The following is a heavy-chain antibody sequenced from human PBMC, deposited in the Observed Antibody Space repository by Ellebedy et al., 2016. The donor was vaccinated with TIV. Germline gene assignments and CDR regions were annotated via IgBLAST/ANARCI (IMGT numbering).Heavy chain of an antibody. CDR1: GGTFSSYA. Sequence: AASVKVSCKASGGTFSSYAISWVRQAAGQGLEWMGGIIPIFGTANYAQKFQGRVTITADESTSTAYMELSSLRSEDTAVYYCARDTTMVRGVIGFDPWGQGTLVTISS. J-gene: IGHJ5*02. D-gene: IGHD3-10*01. CDR3: ARDTTMVRGVIGFDP. V-gene: IGHV1-69*13. CDR2: IIPIFGTA.